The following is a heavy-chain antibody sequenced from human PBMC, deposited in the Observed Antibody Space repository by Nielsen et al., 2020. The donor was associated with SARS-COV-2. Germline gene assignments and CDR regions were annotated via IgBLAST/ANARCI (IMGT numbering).Heavy chain of an antibody. V-gene: IGHV3-9*01. D-gene: IGHD6-6*01. Sequence: SLKISCAASGFTFDDYAMHWVRQAPGKGLEWVSGISWNSGSIGYADSVKGRFTISRDNAKNSLYLQMNSLRAEDTALYYCAKVQGGDSSSSADYWGQGTLVTVSS. CDR3: AKVQGGDSSSSADY. J-gene: IGHJ4*02. CDR1: GFTFDDYA. CDR2: ISWNSGSI.